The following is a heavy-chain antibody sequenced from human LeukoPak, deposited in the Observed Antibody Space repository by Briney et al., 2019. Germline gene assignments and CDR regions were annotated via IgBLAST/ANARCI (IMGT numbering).Heavy chain of an antibody. CDR3: ARGDFWSGNWFDP. Sequence: SETLSLTCTVSGGSISSYYWSWIRQPPRKGLEWIGYIYYSGSTNYNPPLKSRVTISVDTSKNQFSLKLSSVTAADTAVYYCARGDFWSGNWFDPWGQGTLVTVSS. D-gene: IGHD3-3*01. CDR2: IYYSGST. J-gene: IGHJ5*02. V-gene: IGHV4-59*01. CDR1: GGSISSYY.